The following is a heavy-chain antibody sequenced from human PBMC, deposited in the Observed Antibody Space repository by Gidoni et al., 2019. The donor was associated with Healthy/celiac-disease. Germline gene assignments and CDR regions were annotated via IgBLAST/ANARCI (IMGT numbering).Heavy chain of an antibody. CDR2: IWYDGSNK. J-gene: IGHJ6*02. CDR3: AREGSDV. V-gene: IGHV3-33*01. Sequence: QVQLVESGGGVVQPGRSLRLPSAAHGLPFSSYGMHWVRQAPGKGLEWVAVIWYDGSNKYFADSVKGRFTISRDNSKNTLYLQMNSLRAEDTAVYYCAREGSDVWGQGTTVTVSS. CDR1: GLPFSSYG.